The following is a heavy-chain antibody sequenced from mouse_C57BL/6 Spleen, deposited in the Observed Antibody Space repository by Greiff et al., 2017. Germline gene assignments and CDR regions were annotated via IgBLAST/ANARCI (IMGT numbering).Heavy chain of an antibody. J-gene: IGHJ2*02. CDR2: IRNKANGYTT. D-gene: IGHD3-3*01. CDR1: GFTFTDYY. CDR3: ARYGWTQYYMDY. Sequence: EVQGVESGGGLVQPGGSLSLSCAASGFTFTDYYMSWVRQPPGKALEWLGFIRNKANGYTTEYSASVKGRFTITRDNSQSIVYLQMNALRAEDSATYDCARYGWTQYYMDYWGQGTSLTVSS. V-gene: IGHV7-3*01.